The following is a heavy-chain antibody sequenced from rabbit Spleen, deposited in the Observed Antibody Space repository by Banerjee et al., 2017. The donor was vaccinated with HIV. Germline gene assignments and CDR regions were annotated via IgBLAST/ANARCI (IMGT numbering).Heavy chain of an antibody. CDR2: INAGSGGST. Sequence: QEQLEESGGGLVKPGASLTLTCKVSGFSFSSDYDMCWVRQAPGKGLEWIACINAGSGGSTYYATWAKGRFTISRPWSTTVTLQMTSLTAADTATYFCARDRPGSDNFDLWGQGTLVTVS. D-gene: IGHD3-1*01. CDR1: GFSFSSDYD. J-gene: IGHJ4*01. CDR3: ARDRPGSDNFDL. V-gene: IGHV1S45*01.